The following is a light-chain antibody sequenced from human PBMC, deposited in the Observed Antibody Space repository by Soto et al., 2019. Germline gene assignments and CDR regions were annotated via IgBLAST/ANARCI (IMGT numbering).Light chain of an antibody. V-gene: IGKV1-9*01. Sequence: DFPLTQSPSFLSASVGDRVTITCRASQGIGSYLGWYQQAPGKAPKLLIYGASTLQSGVPSRFSGSGPGTEFTLTISILQPEDFATYYCQQLNTYPAFGGGTKVEI. CDR1: QGIGSY. J-gene: IGKJ4*01. CDR2: GAS. CDR3: QQLNTYPA.